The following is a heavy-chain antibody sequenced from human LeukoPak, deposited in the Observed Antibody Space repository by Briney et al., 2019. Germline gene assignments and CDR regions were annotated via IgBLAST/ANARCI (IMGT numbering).Heavy chain of an antibody. D-gene: IGHD2-15*01. CDR3: ASSGSRAFDI. V-gene: IGHV4-34*01. Sequence: SETLSLTCAVYGGSFSGYYWSWIRQPPGKGLEWIGEINHSGSTNYNPSLKSRVTISVDTSKNQFSLKLSSVTAEDTAVYYCASSGSRAFDIWGQGTMVTVSS. CDR1: GGSFSGYY. CDR2: INHSGST. J-gene: IGHJ3*02.